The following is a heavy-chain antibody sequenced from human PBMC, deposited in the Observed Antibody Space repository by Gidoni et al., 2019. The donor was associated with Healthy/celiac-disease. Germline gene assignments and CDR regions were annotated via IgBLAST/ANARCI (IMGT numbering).Heavy chain of an antibody. Sequence: QVQLVESGGGVVQPGRSLRLSCAASGFTFSSYGMHWVRQAPGKGLEWVAVIWYDGSNKYYADSVKGRFTISRDNSKNTLYLQMNSLRAEDTAVYYCARARDGEYWYFDLWGRGTLVTVSS. D-gene: IGHD4-17*01. CDR1: GFTFSSYG. CDR3: ARARDGEYWYFDL. J-gene: IGHJ2*01. CDR2: IWYDGSNK. V-gene: IGHV3-33*01.